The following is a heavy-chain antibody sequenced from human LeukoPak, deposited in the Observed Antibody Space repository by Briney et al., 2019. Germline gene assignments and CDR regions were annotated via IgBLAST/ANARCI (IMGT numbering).Heavy chain of an antibody. V-gene: IGHV3-23*01. D-gene: IGHD6-13*01. CDR3: AKDRYSSSWYTSAVFDY. Sequence: GGSLRLSCAASGFTFSTYTMNWVRQAPGKGLEWVSVISGSGGSTYYADSVKGRFSISRDNSKNTVYLQMNSLRAEDTAVYYCAKDRYSSSWYTSAVFDYWGQGTLVTVSS. J-gene: IGHJ4*02. CDR2: ISGSGGST. CDR1: GFTFSTYT.